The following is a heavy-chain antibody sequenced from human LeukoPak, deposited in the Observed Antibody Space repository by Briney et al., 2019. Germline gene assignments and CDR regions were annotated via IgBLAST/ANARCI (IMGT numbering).Heavy chain of an antibody. V-gene: IGHV1-69*05. CDR3: ASSGTATVTTPGV. D-gene: IGHD4-17*01. CDR1: GGTFSSYA. Sequence: GASVKVSCKASGGTFSSYAISWVRQAPGQGLEWMGGIIPIFGTANYAQKFQGRVTITTDKSTSTAYMELSSLRSEDTAVYYCASSGTATVTTPGVWGQGTLVTVSS. J-gene: IGHJ4*02. CDR2: IIPIFGTA.